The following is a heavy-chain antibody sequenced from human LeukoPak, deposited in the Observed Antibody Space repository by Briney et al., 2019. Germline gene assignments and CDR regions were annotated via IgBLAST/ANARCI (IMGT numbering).Heavy chain of an antibody. CDR1: GASISSSTYY. J-gene: IGHJ4*02. Sequence: SETLSLTCTVSGASISSSTYYWGWIRQPPGKGLEWIGSASYSGNTYYNPSLKSRVTISVDTSKNQFSLKLSSVTAADTAVYYCARLEQWLVHHFDYWGQGTLVTVSS. D-gene: IGHD6-19*01. CDR2: ASYSGNT. V-gene: IGHV4-39*07. CDR3: ARLEQWLVHHFDY.